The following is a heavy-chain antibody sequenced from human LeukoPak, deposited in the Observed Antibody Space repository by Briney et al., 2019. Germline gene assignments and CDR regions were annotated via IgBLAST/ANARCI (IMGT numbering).Heavy chain of an antibody. CDR2: ISAYNGNT. CDR3: ARAGVVPAASGWFDP. CDR1: GGTFSSYA. V-gene: IGHV1-18*01. Sequence: ASVKVSCKASGGTFSSYAISWVRQAPGQGLEWMGWISAYNGNTNYAQKLQGRVTMTTDTSTSTAYMELRSLRSDDTAVYYCARAGVVPAASGWFDPWGQGTLVTVSS. J-gene: IGHJ5*02. D-gene: IGHD2-2*01.